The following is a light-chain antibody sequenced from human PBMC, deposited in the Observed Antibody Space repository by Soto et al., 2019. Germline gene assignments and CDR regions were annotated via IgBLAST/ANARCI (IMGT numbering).Light chain of an antibody. V-gene: IGKV3D-20*02. Sequence: EIVLSQSPGTLSLSPGERATLSCRASQSVTSTQLAWYQQKLGQAPRLVIYGASSRATGIPDTISGSGSGTDFTLIISRLEPEDFAVYYCQQRSNWPPVFGGGTKVDIK. J-gene: IGKJ4*01. CDR2: GAS. CDR3: QQRSNWPPV. CDR1: QSVTSTQ.